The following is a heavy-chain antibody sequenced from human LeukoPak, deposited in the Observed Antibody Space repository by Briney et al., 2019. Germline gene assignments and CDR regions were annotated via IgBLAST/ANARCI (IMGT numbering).Heavy chain of an antibody. Sequence: GGSLRLSCAASGFTFSSYAMSWVRQAPGKGLEWVSAISGSGGSTYYADSVKGRFTISRDNSKNTLYLRMNSLRAEDTAVYYCAKDIAVAGYYFDYWGQGTLVTVSS. CDR1: GFTFSSYA. CDR3: AKDIAVAGYYFDY. V-gene: IGHV3-23*01. CDR2: ISGSGGST. J-gene: IGHJ4*02. D-gene: IGHD6-19*01.